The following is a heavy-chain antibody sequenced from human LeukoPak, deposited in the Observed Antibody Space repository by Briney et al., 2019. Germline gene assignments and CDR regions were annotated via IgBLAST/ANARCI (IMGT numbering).Heavy chain of an antibody. D-gene: IGHD6-19*01. CDR3: ARDHKSSGWYGWLDY. V-gene: IGHV1-2*06. J-gene: IGHJ4*02. CDR1: GYTFTGYY. Sequence: GASVKVSCKASGYTFTGYYMHWVRQAPGQGLEWMGRINPNSGGTNYAQKFQGRVTMTRDTSISTAYMELSRLRSDDTAVYYCARDHKSSGWYGWLDYWGQGTLVTVSS. CDR2: INPNSGGT.